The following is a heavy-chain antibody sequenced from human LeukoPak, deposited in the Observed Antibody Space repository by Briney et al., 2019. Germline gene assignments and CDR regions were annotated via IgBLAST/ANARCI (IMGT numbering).Heavy chain of an antibody. CDR1: GGSISSSSYY. CDR2: IYYSGST. CDR3: ARHVYDFWSGYSIHFDY. J-gene: IGHJ4*02. D-gene: IGHD3/OR15-3a*01. V-gene: IGHV4-39*01. Sequence: SETLSLTCTVSGGSISSSSYYWGWIRQPPGKGLEWIGSIYYSGSTYYHPSLKSRVTISVDTSKNQFSLKLSSVTAADTAVYYCARHVYDFWSGYSIHFDYWGQGTLVTVSS.